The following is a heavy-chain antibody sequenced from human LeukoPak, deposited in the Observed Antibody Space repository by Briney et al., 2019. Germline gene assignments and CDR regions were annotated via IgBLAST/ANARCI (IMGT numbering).Heavy chain of an antibody. D-gene: IGHD3-10*01. V-gene: IGHV3-33*01. Sequence: GSLRLSCAASGFIFSSYAMHWVRQAPGKGLEWVAIIYFDGSNKYYAESVKGRFTISRDNSKSMLYLQMNSLRAEDTALYYCARDRDSGGRQGYYSDYWGQGTLVTVSS. CDR2: IYFDGSNK. J-gene: IGHJ4*02. CDR1: GFIFSSYA. CDR3: ARDRDSGGRQGYYSDY.